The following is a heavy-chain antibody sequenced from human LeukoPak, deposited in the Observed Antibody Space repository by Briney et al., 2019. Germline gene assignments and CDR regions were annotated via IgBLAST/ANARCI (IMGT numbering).Heavy chain of an antibody. Sequence: SETLSLTCTVSGGSIRSYYWSWIRQPPGKGLEWIGSIYYSGSTYYNPSLKSRVAILVDTSKNQFSLKLSSVTAADTAVYYCAGEGGIAAAWGQGTLVTVSS. J-gene: IGHJ5*02. CDR1: GGSIRSYY. CDR3: AGEGGIAAA. CDR2: IYYSGST. V-gene: IGHV4-39*07. D-gene: IGHD6-13*01.